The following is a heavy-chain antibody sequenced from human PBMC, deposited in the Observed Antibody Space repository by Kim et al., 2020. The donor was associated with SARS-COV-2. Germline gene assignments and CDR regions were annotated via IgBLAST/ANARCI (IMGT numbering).Heavy chain of an antibody. Sequence: SETLSLSCSVSGGSFRSNCWNWIRQPPGKGLELIWNICYSGSTKYNSSLNNRVTISVDTSRNHFYVKLSSVTIADTARYYCASHFDDSGSSSRPSDGFDIWGRGTRVTVSS. J-gene: IGHJ3*02. V-gene: IGHV4-59*08. CDR3: ASHFDDSGSSSRPSDGFDI. D-gene: IGHD2-2*01. CDR2: ICYSGST. CDR1: GGSFRSNC.